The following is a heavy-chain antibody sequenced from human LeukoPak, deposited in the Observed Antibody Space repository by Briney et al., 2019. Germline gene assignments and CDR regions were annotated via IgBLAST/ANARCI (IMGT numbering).Heavy chain of an antibody. D-gene: IGHD3-3*01. CDR1: GYTFTGYY. Sequence: SVKVSCKASGYTFTGYYMHWVPQAPGQGLEWIGWVNPNSGGTNYAQKFQGRVTMTRDTSISTAYMELSRLRSDDTAVYYCARGYDFWSGYQHWGQGTLVTVSS. CDR3: ARGYDFWSGYQH. J-gene: IGHJ4*02. V-gene: IGHV1-2*02. CDR2: VNPNSGGT.